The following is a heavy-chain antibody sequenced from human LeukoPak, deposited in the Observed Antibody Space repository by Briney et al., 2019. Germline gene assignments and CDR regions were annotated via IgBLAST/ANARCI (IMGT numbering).Heavy chain of an antibody. V-gene: IGHV4-61*02. J-gene: IGHJ4*02. D-gene: IGHD3-22*01. CDR3: ARYSYFYDSSGSPHVNLDN. CDR1: GGSISSGNYY. CDR2: IYTSGRI. Sequence: PSETLSLTCTVSGGSISSGNYYWSWIRQPAGKGLEWIGRIYTSGRINNNPSLKSRVTISVDTSKNQFSLKLSSVTAADTAVYYCARYSYFYDSSGSPHVNLDNWGQGTLVTVSS.